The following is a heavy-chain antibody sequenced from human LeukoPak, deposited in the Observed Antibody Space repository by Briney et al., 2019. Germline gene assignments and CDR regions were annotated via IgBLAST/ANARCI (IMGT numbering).Heavy chain of an antibody. J-gene: IGHJ4*02. CDR3: ARVLRVAGTFSPGFDY. CDR1: GYTFTGYY. D-gene: IGHD6-19*01. V-gene: IGHV1-2*02. CDR2: ISPNSGGT. Sequence: ASVKVSCMPSGYTFTGYYLHWVRQPPAQGLEWMGWISPNSGGTNYAQNFQGGVTMTRDTSISTDYMKLRNLRSDDTAVYDCARVLRVAGTFSPGFDYWGRGTLVTVSS.